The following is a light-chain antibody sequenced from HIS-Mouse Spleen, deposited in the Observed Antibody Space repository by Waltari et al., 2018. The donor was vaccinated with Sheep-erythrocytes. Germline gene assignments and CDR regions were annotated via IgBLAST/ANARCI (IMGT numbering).Light chain of an antibody. CDR1: ALPKHY. CDR2: KAS. CDR3: QSADSSGTYVV. J-gene: IGLJ2*01. Sequence: SYELTQPPSVSVSPGQTARITCSGDALPKHYAYWYQQKPGQAPGLVRYKASERPSEVPERVSGSSSGTTVTLTISGVQAEDEADYYCQSADSSGTYVVFGGGTKLTVL. V-gene: IGLV3-25*03.